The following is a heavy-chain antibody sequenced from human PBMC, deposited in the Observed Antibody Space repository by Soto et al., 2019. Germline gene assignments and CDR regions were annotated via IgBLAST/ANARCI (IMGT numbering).Heavy chain of an antibody. J-gene: IGHJ6*02. D-gene: IGHD3-22*01. Sequence: LRLSCAASGFTFSSYAMHWVRQAPGKGLEWVAVISYDGSNKYYADSVKGRFTISRDNSKNTLYLQMNSLRAEDTAVYYCARDKYYYDSSGYSLTNYYYYGMDVWGQGTTVTVSS. V-gene: IGHV3-30-3*01. CDR1: GFTFSSYA. CDR2: ISYDGSNK. CDR3: ARDKYYYDSSGYSLTNYYYYGMDV.